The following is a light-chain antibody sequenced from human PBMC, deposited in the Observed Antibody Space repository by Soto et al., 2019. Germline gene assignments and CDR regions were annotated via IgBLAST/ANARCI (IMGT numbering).Light chain of an antibody. CDR2: GAS. CDR1: QSLTSY. J-gene: IGKJ1*01. V-gene: IGKV3D-15*01. Sequence: TISPAAVSVSKEETATLSCRASQSLTSYLAWYQQKPHQAPRLLIYGASYRAAGITDRFSGSGSGRDFTLTISRLYPAEDGIQYCKQYSDWPPNRLGQGTKVDIK. CDR3: KQYSDWPPNR.